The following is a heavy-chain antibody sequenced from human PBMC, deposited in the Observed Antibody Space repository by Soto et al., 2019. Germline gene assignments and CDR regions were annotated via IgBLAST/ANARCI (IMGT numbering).Heavy chain of an antibody. J-gene: IGHJ4*02. D-gene: IGHD3-16*02. Sequence: ASVKVSCKASGYTFTSYDINWVRQATGQELEWMGWMNPNSGNTGYAQKFQGRVTMTRNTSISTAYMELSSLRSEDTAVYYCARVSGDYIWGSYRLVLGYWGQGTLVTVSS. CDR2: MNPNSGNT. V-gene: IGHV1-8*01. CDR3: ARVSGDYIWGSYRLVLGY. CDR1: GYTFTSYD.